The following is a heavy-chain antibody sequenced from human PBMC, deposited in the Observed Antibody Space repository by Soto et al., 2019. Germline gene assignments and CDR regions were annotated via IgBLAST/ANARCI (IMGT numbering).Heavy chain of an antibody. CDR3: ARPDSSSWAAPFGS. Sequence: PSETLSLTCAVSGASVISTKWWSWVRQSPGEGLEWIGEIHHSETTNYNPSLRSRVTISFDTSKNQFSLRLTSVTASDTAVYYCARPDSSSWAAPFGSWGQGTLVTVSS. CDR1: GASVISTKW. V-gene: IGHV4-4*02. J-gene: IGHJ4*02. D-gene: IGHD6-13*01. CDR2: IHHSETT.